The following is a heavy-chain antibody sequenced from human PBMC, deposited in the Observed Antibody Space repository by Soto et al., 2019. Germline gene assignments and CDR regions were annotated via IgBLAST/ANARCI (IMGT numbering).Heavy chain of an antibody. CDR1: GGSISSGAHY. CDR2: IYYSGSN. V-gene: IGHV4-31*03. Sequence: SETLSLTCTVSGGSISSGAHYWSWIRQLPGKGLEWIGNIYYSGSNYYNPSLKSRVTISVDTSNNQFSLNLSSVTAADTAIYYCARDRYGVPRGDYFDSWGQGILVTVSS. J-gene: IGHJ4*02. CDR3: ARDRYGVPRGDYFDS. D-gene: IGHD4-17*01.